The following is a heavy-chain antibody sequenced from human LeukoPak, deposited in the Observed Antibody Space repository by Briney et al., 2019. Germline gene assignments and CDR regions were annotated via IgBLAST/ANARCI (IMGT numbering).Heavy chain of an antibody. V-gene: IGHV3-30-3*01. Sequence: GGSLRLSCAASGFTFSYYTMHWVRQAPGKGLEWVAVISYDGSNKYYADSVKGRFTISRDNSKNTLYLQMNSLRAEDTAVYYCARVLNYYDSSGYYFYYWGQGTLVTVSS. CDR1: GFTFSYYT. CDR2: ISYDGSNK. J-gene: IGHJ4*02. CDR3: ARVLNYYDSSGYYFYY. D-gene: IGHD3-22*01.